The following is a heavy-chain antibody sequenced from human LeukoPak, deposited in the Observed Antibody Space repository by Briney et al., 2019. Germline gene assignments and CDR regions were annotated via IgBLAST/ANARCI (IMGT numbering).Heavy chain of an antibody. J-gene: IGHJ5*02. CDR1: GYTFTGYY. D-gene: IGHD3-10*01. V-gene: IGHV1-2*02. Sequence: ASVKVSCKASGYTFTGYYMHWERQAPGQGLEWMGWINPNSGGTNYAQKFQGRVTMTRDTSISTAYMELSRLRSDDTAVYYCARGHPTMVRGVIITSSWFDPWGQGTLVTVSS. CDR2: INPNSGGT. CDR3: ARGHPTMVRGVIITSSWFDP.